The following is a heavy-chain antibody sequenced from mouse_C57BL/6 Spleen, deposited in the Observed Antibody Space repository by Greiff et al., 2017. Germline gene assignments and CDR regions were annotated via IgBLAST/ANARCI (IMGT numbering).Heavy chain of an antibody. J-gene: IGHJ2*01. CDR3: VRDWGYFDY. Sequence: EVKLQESGPGLVKPSQSLSLTCSVTGYSITSGYYWNWIRQFPGNKLEWMGYIRYDGSNNYNPSLKNRISITRDTSKDQFFLKLNSVTTEDTATYYCVRDWGYFDYWGQGTTLTVSS. CDR1: GYSITSGYY. V-gene: IGHV3-6*01. CDR2: IRYDGSN.